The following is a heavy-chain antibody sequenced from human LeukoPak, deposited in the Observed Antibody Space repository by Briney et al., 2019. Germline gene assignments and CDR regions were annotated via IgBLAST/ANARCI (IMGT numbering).Heavy chain of an antibody. Sequence: HPGGSLRLSCAASGFTVSSNYMSWVRQAPGKGLEWVSVIYSGGSTYYADSVKGRFTISRDNSKNTLYLQMNSLRAEDTAVYYCAKVVSRYFDYWGQGALVTVSS. CDR1: GFTVSSNY. J-gene: IGHJ4*02. CDR2: IYSGGST. CDR3: AKVVSRYFDY. V-gene: IGHV3-66*01.